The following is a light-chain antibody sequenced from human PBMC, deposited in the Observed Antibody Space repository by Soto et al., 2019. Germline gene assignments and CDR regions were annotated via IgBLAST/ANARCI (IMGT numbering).Light chain of an antibody. Sequence: GLKQSPGTLSLNTGERATLSCRASQSVSSRYLAWYQQKPGQAPRLLIYGASSRATGIPDRISGSGSGTDFTLTISRLEPEDFAVYYCHQYGLSPPYTFGPRTNVAI. V-gene: IGKV3-20*01. CDR2: GAS. J-gene: IGKJ3*01. CDR1: QSVSSRY. CDR3: HQYGLSPPYT.